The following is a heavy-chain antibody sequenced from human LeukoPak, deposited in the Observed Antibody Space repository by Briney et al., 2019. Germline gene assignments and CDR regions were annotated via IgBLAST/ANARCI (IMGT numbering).Heavy chain of an antibody. CDR1: GGSISSPNHD. V-gene: IGHV4-39*01. CDR2: IYYSGTT. CDR3: ARSLGANTWVGNWFDP. D-gene: IGHD3-10*01. Sequence: PSETLSLTCSVSGGSISSPNHDWASIRQPPGQGREWIVSIYYSGTTYYNFSLKSRVTLSVDTSQNQFSLKLSSVTAADTAIYFCARSLGANTWVGNWFDPWGQGTLVTVSP. J-gene: IGHJ5*02.